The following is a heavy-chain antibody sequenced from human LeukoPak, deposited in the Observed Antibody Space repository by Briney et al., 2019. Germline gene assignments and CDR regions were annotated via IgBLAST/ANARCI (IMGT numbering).Heavy chain of an antibody. CDR2: VHHSGTA. CDR1: NGSISNYF. J-gene: IGHJ3*02. Sequence: SETLSLTCTVSNGSISNYFWSWIRQPPGKGLEGIGYVHHSGTANYNPSLMSRVNISIDTSEHRLSLKLSSVTAADTALYYCASLGGYYESSSYSQLDAFDIWGQGTMVTVSS. V-gene: IGHV4-59*01. CDR3: ASLGGYYESSSYSQLDAFDI. D-gene: IGHD3-22*01.